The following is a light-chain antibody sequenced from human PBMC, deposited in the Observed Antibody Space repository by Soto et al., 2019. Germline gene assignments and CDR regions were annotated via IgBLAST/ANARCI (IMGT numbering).Light chain of an antibody. J-gene: IGKJ4*01. Sequence: IVMTQSPDSLAVSLGERATINCKSSQSLLYSSNNKNYLAWFQHKPGQPPKLLLYWASTRESGVPDRFSGSGSGTDFTLTISSLQAEDVAVYYCQQYNSWPLTFGGGTKVEIK. V-gene: IGKV4-1*01. CDR1: QSLLYSSNNKNY. CDR3: QQYNSWPLT. CDR2: WAS.